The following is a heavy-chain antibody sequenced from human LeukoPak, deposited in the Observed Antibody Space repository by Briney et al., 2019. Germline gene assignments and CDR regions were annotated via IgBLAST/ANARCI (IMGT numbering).Heavy chain of an antibody. Sequence: PGESLKISCKGSGYSFTSYWIGWVRQMPGKGLEWMGIIYPGDSDTRYSPSFQGQVTISADKSISTASLQWSSLKASDTAMYYCARQDCSGGSCFSGFDPWGQGTLVTVSS. D-gene: IGHD2-15*01. CDR3: ARQDCSGGSCFSGFDP. J-gene: IGHJ5*02. V-gene: IGHV5-51*01. CDR1: GYSFTSYW. CDR2: IYPGDSDT.